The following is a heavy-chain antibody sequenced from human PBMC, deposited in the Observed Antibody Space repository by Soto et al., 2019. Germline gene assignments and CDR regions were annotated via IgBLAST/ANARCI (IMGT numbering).Heavy chain of an antibody. CDR2: IYYSGST. J-gene: IGHJ5*02. Sequence: PDTLSLTFTFSGGSISSYYWRWIRQPPGKGLEWIGYIYYSGSTNYNPSLKSRVTISVDTSKNQFSLKLSSVTAADTAVYYCARDPSGYSYGYHWFDPWGQGTLATVSS. D-gene: IGHD5-18*01. CDR3: ARDPSGYSYGYHWFDP. V-gene: IGHV4-59*01. CDR1: GGSISSYY.